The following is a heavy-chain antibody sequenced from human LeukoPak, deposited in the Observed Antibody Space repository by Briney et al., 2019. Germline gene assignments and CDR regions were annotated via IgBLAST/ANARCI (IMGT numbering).Heavy chain of an antibody. CDR1: GFTFSSYW. CDR2: IKQDGSEK. Sequence: GGSLRLSCAASGFTFSSYWMSWVRQAPGKWLEWVANIKQDGSEKYYVDSVKGRFTISRDNAKNSLYLQMNSLRAEDTAVYYCARDTYYYDSSGYWPPTDQAPTGNWGQGTLVTVSS. J-gene: IGHJ4*02. CDR3: ARDTYYYDSSGYWPPTDQAPTGN. V-gene: IGHV3-7*01. D-gene: IGHD3-22*01.